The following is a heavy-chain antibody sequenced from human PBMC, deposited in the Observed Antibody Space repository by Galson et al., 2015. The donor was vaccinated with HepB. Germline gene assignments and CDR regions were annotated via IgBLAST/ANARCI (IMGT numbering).Heavy chain of an antibody. CDR2: ISAYNGNT. J-gene: IGHJ4*02. Sequence: SVKVSCKASGYTFTSYGISWVRQAPGQGLEWMGWISAYNGNTNYAQKLQGRVTMTTDTSTSTAYMELRSLRSDDTAVYYCARVYGLDYYDSSGYYPWWGQGTLVTVSS. CDR1: GYTFTSYG. V-gene: IGHV1-18*04. CDR3: ARVYGLDYYDSSGYYPW. D-gene: IGHD3-22*01.